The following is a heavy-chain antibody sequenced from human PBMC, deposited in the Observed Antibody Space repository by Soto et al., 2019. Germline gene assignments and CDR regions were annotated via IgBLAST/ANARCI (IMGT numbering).Heavy chain of an antibody. J-gene: IGHJ3*02. CDR3: ATRHDYGGNSDAFDI. CDR1: GYTLTELA. CDR2: FDPEDGET. D-gene: IGHD4-17*01. V-gene: IGHV1-24*01. Sequence: ASLKVSCKVSGYTLTELAMHWVRQAPGKGLEWMGGFDPEDGETIYAQKFQGRVTMTEDTSTDTAYMELSSLRSEDTAVYYCATRHDYGGNSDAFDIWGQGTMVTVSS.